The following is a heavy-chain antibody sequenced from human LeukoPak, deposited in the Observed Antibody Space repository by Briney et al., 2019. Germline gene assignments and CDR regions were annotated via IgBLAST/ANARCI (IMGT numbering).Heavy chain of an antibody. Sequence: GGSLRLSCAASGFTLRSYWMHWFRHAPGERLVWASRINSDGSITSYADSVEGRFTISRDNAENPLYLQMNSLRVEDTAVYYCARVTASWHPYVDYWGQGTLVTVSS. CDR3: ARVTASWHPYVDY. V-gene: IGHV3-74*01. CDR2: INSDGSIT. D-gene: IGHD2-2*01. J-gene: IGHJ4*02. CDR1: GFTLRSYW.